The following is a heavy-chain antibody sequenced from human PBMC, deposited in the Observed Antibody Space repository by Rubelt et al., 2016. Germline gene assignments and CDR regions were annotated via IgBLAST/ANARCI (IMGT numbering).Heavy chain of an antibody. CDR3: ARGREMDSMTNFYYGLDI. Sequence: QVQLQRWGAGLLKPSETLSLTCAVSGGSLRGIFWNWIRQTPGKGLEWIGEINHGGSTNYNPSLKGRVSISVDTSKNQFSLRLTSVTAADTGVYYCARGREMDSMTNFYYGLDIWGRGTTVSVSS. CDR1: GGSLRGIF. J-gene: IGHJ6*02. D-gene: IGHD5-24*01. CDR2: INHGGST. V-gene: IGHV4-34*01.